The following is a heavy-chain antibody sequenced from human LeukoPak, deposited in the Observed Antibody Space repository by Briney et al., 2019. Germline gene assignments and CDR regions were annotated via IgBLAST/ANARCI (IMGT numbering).Heavy chain of an antibody. CDR2: ISAYNAYT. J-gene: IGHJ4*02. CDR1: GYTFTSYG. V-gene: IGHV1-18*01. Sequence: ASVKVSCKASGYTFTSYGITWVRQAPGQGLEWMGWISAYNAYTYYAQKLQGRVTMTTDTSTSTAYMELSSLRSEDTAVYYCARGPRLDYWGQGTLVTVSS. CDR3: ARGPRLDY.